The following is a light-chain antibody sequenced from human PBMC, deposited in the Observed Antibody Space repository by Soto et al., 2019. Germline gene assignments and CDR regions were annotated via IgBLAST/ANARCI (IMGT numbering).Light chain of an antibody. Sequence: QPVLTQPASVSGSPGQSITISCTGTRSDIGNYNLVSWYQQHAGKVPKVIIYEGTKRPSGVSNRFSGSKSGNTASLTISGLQADDEADYYCSSYISSDVIFGGGTKVTVL. CDR3: SSYISSDVI. CDR2: EGT. J-gene: IGLJ2*01. V-gene: IGLV2-23*01. CDR1: RSDIGNYNL.